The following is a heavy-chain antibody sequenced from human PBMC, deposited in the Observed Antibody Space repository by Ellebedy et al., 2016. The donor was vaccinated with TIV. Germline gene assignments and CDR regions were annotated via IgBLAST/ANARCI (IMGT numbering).Heavy chain of an antibody. CDR1: GGSISSSNW. D-gene: IGHD3-10*01. V-gene: IGHV4-4*02. J-gene: IGHJ2*01. CDR3: ARDRVSWYFDL. CDR2: IYHSGST. Sequence: SETLSLXXAVSGGSISSSNWWSWVRQPPGKGLEWIGEIYHSGSTNYNPSLKSRVTISVDKSKNQFSLKLSSVTAADTAVYYCARDRVSWYFDLWGRGTLVTVSS.